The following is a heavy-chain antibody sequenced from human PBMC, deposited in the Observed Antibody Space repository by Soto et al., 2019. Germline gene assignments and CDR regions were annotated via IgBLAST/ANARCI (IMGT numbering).Heavy chain of an antibody. J-gene: IGHJ4*02. CDR3: ARVGGDDFGDSGGFDY. CDR1: GGSIRDYF. D-gene: IGHD4-17*01. Sequence: SETLSLTCTVSGGSIRDYFWTWIRQPPGKGLEWIGYIYYSGRTNYSPSLKSRVSISVDTSKNHFSLQLRSVTAADTAVYYCARVGGDDFGDSGGFDYWGQGTLVTVSS. CDR2: IYYSGRT. V-gene: IGHV4-59*01.